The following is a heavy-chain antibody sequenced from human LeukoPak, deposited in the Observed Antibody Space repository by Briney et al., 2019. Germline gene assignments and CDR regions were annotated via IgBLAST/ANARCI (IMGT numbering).Heavy chain of an antibody. CDR3: ARGDKYISTWYLDY. D-gene: IGHD6-13*01. Sequence: ASVKVSCKASGYTFTSYYMHWVRQAPGQGLEWMGWISGYNGTTNYVQNFQGRVTMTTDTSTSTAYMELRSLKSDDTAVYYCARGDKYISTWYLDYWGQGTLVTVSS. J-gene: IGHJ4*02. V-gene: IGHV1-18*01. CDR1: GYTFTSYY. CDR2: ISGYNGTT.